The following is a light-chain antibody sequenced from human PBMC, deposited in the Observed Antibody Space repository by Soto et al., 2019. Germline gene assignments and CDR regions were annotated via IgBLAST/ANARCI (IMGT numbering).Light chain of an antibody. CDR1: QSISTW. Sequence: DIQMTQSPSTLSASVGDRVTITCRASQSISTWLAWYQQKPGKAPKVLIYDASSLKSGVPSRFTGSGSGTEFTLTITSLQPDDFATYYCQQYSSYWTLGQGTKVDIK. J-gene: IGKJ1*01. CDR3: QQYSSYWT. V-gene: IGKV1-5*01. CDR2: DAS.